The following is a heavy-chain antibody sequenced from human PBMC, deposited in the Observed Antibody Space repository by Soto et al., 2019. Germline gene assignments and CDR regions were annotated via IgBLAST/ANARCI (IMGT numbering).Heavy chain of an antibody. V-gene: IGHV3-33*08. CDR2: IWYDGSNK. Sequence: QEQLVESGGGVAQPGRSLRLSCAASGFTFSSYGMHWVRQAPGKGLEWVAVIWYDGSNKYYADSVKGRFTISRDNSKNTLYLQMNSLRAEDTAVYYCARDRGSSHRGAFDIWGQGTMVTVSS. D-gene: IGHD6-13*01. J-gene: IGHJ3*02. CDR3: ARDRGSSHRGAFDI. CDR1: GFTFSSYG.